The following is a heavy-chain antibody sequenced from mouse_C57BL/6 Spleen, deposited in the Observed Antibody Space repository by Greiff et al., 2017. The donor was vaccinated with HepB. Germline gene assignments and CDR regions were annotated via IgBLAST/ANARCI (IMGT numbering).Heavy chain of an antibody. CDR2: INPGGGGT. CDR1: GYAFTNYL. CDR3: ARTTTVVEILFDY. J-gene: IGHJ2*01. Sequence: QVQLQQSGAELVRPGTSVKVSCKASGYAFTNYLIEWVKQRPGQGLEWIGVINPGGGGTNYNEKFKGKTTLTTDKSSSTSYMQLRSLTSEDSAVYFCARTTTVVEILFDYWGQGTTLTVSS. V-gene: IGHV1-54*01. D-gene: IGHD1-1*01.